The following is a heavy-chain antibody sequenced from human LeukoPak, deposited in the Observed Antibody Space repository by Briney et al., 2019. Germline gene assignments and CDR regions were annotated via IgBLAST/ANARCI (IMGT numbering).Heavy chain of an antibody. CDR1: GYTFTSYD. CDR2: IHTYNGNT. J-gene: IGHJ3*02. V-gene: IGHV1-18*01. CDR3: ARELAGATAVVTGAFDI. Sequence: ASVKVSCKASGYTFTSYDITWVRQAPGQGLEWMGWIHTYNGNTSYAQKLQGRVTMITDTSTSTAYMELRSLRSDDTAVYYCARELAGATAVVTGAFDIWGQGTMVTVSS. D-gene: IGHD5-18*01.